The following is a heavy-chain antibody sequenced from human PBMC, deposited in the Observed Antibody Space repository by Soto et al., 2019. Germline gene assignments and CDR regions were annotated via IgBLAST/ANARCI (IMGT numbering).Heavy chain of an antibody. CDR2: INPNSGGT. D-gene: IGHD3-9*01. CDR1: GYTFTGYY. V-gene: IGHV1-2*04. CDR3: ASDSGYDILTGYPDAFDI. Sequence: VASVKVSCKASGYTFTGYYMHWVRQAPGQGLEWMGWINPNSGGTNYAQKFQGWVTMTRDTSISTAYMELSRLRSDDTAVYYCASDSGYDILTGYPDAFDIWGQGTMVTVSS. J-gene: IGHJ3*02.